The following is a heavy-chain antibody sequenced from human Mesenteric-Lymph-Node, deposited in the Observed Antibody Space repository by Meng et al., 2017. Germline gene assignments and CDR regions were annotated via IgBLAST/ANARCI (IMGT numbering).Heavy chain of an antibody. CDR3: ARRRGGSGRDC. V-gene: IGHV4-39*01. CDR1: GGSISSNGYY. Sequence: QLQLQERGPGLVKPSETLSLTCTVSGGSISSNGYYWDWVRQPPGKGLEWIGAIYHSGSTSYNPSLQSRVTMFVDTSKNQFSLMLTSVTATDTAVYYCARRRGGSGRDCWGQGTLVTVSS. J-gene: IGHJ4*02. D-gene: IGHD3-10*01. CDR2: IYHSGST.